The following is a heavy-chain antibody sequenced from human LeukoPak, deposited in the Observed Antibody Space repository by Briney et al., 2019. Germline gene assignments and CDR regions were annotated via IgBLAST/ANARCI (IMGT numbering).Heavy chain of an antibody. CDR1: GYTFTSYD. D-gene: IGHD6-13*01. CDR2: MNSNSGNT. CDR3: ARGERYSSSWSFNWFDP. J-gene: IGHJ5*02. V-gene: IGHV1-8*03. Sequence: ASVKVSCKASGYTFTSYDINWVRQATGQGLEWMGWMNSNSGNTGYAQKFQGRVTITRNISISTAYMELSSLRSEDTAVYYCARGERYSSSWSFNWFDPWGQGTLVTVSS.